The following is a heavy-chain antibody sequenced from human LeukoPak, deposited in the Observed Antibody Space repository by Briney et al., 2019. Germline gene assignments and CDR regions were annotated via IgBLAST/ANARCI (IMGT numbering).Heavy chain of an antibody. Sequence: GGSLRLSCAASGFTFSSYSMNWVRQAPGKGLEWVSYISSSSSTIYYADSVKGRFTISRDNAKNSLYLQMNSLRAEDTAVYYCARVARYCSGGSCYPRNWFDPWGQGTLVTVSS. D-gene: IGHD2-15*01. V-gene: IGHV3-48*04. CDR3: ARVARYCSGGSCYPRNWFDP. CDR2: ISSSSSTI. J-gene: IGHJ5*02. CDR1: GFTFSSYS.